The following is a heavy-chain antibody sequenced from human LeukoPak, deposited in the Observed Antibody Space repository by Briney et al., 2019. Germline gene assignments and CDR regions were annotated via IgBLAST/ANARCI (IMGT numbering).Heavy chain of an antibody. V-gene: IGHV3-15*01. J-gene: IGHJ4*02. CDR2: IKSKTDGGTT. Sequence: GGSLRLSCAASGFTFSNAWMSWVRQAPGKGLEWVGRIKSKTDGGTTDYAAPVKGRFTISRDDSKNTLYLQMNSLKTEDTAVYYCTTDAHKIYDYVWGSYRHPNYWGQGTLVTVSS. D-gene: IGHD3-16*02. CDR1: GFTFSNAW. CDR3: TTDAHKIYDYVWGSYRHPNY.